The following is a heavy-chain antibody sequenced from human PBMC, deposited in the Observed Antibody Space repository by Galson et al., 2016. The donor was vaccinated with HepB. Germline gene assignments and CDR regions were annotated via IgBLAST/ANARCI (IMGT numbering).Heavy chain of an antibody. CDR1: GFTFSSYV. V-gene: IGHV3-33*01. CDR2: IWYDGRTE. D-gene: IGHD1-26*01. CDR3: ARDGIVGVPDF. J-gene: IGHJ4*02. Sequence: SLRLSCAASGFTFSSYVMHWVRQAPGKGLEWVAVIWYDGRTEYYADSVKGRFAISRDNSGDTLYLYMNSLRAEDTAVYYCARDGIVGVPDFWRQGTLVTVSS.